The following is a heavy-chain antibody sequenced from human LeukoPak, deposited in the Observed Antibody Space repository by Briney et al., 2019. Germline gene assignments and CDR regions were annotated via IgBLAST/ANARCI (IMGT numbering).Heavy chain of an antibody. D-gene: IGHD3-10*01. CDR3: ARQVGYYYPEPHYYGMDV. J-gene: IGHJ6*02. V-gene: IGHV4-34*01. CDR1: GGSFSGYY. Sequence: SETLSLTCAVYGGSFSGYYWSWIRQPPGKGLEWIGEINHSGSTNYNPSLKSRVTISVDTSKNQFSLKLSSVTAADTAVYYCARQVGYYYPEPHYYGMDVWGQGTTVTVSS. CDR2: INHSGST.